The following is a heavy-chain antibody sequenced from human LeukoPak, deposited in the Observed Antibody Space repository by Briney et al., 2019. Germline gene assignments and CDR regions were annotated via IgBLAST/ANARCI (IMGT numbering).Heavy chain of an antibody. J-gene: IGHJ4*02. D-gene: IGHD6-19*01. CDR3: ARSPRRGQQWPIQYFDY. V-gene: IGHV1-2*02. CDR2: INPNSGGT. Sequence: ASVKVSCKASGYTFTGYHMHWVRQAPGQGLEWMGWINPNSGGTNYAQKFQGRVTMTRDTSISTAYMELSRLRSDDTAVYYCARSPRRGQQWPIQYFDYWGQGTLVTVSS. CDR1: GYTFTGYH.